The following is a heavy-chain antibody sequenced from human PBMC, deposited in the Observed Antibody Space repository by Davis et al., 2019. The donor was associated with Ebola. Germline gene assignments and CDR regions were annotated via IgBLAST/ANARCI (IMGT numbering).Heavy chain of an antibody. D-gene: IGHD6-19*01. CDR2: ISYDGSNK. V-gene: IGHV3-30-3*01. J-gene: IGHJ4*02. CDR3: ARGYSSGWRPFDY. Sequence: GGSLRLSCAASGFTFSSYAMHWVRQAPGKGLEWVAVISYDGSNKYYADSVKGRFTISRDNSKNTLYLQMNSLRAEDTAVYYCARGYSSGWRPFDYWGQGTLVTGSS. CDR1: GFTFSSYA.